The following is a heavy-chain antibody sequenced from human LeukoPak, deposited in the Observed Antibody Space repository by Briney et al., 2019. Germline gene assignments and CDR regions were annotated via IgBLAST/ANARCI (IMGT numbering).Heavy chain of an antibody. J-gene: IGHJ5*02. CDR1: GFIYRHFP. CDR3: AREIEHFDP. V-gene: IGHV3-23*01. CDR2: LSRGGSKI. D-gene: IGHD1/OR15-1a*01. Sequence: PGGSLKLSCAASGFIYRHFPMSWVRQPPGKGLEWVSGLSRGGSKIVYAPFARGPFMISRDDSNSTVFLQMNNLTVEDTANYYCAREIEHFDPWGQGTLVIVSS.